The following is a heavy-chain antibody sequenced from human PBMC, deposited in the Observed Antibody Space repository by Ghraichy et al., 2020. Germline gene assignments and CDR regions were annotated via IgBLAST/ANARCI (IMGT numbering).Heavy chain of an antibody. Sequence: GGSLRLSCAASGFNFSDFFMDWVRQTPGKGLEWVGRIRNKAWSHTTEYAASAKGRFTISRDDSRKSLYFQMNSLQSEDTAVYYCARAYAGKYAWDHWGQGTLVTVSS. CDR1: GFNFSDFF. D-gene: IGHD3-16*01. J-gene: IGHJ4*02. CDR2: IRNKAWSHTT. V-gene: IGHV3-72*01. CDR3: ARAYAGKYAWDH.